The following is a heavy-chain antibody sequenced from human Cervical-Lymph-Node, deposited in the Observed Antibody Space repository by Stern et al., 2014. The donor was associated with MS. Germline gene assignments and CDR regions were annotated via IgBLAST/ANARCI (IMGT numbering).Heavy chain of an antibody. Sequence: QLVQSGTKMQKPGASVKVSCKASGYIFTAFFIHWVRQVPGQGLEWMGRLNPNSDDPTYAQNVQDRVTLTRDTSIGTAYLELSRLTSADTAVYYCAREATRIVVGIDYWGQGTQVTVSS. CDR3: AREATRIVVGIDY. D-gene: IGHD3-22*01. CDR2: LNPNSDDP. CDR1: GYIFTAFF. J-gene: IGHJ4*02. V-gene: IGHV1-2*06.